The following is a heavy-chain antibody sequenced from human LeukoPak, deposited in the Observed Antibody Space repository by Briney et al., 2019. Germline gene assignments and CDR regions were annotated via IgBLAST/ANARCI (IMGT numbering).Heavy chain of an antibody. CDR2: IKQDGSEK. V-gene: IGHV3-7*01. CDR3: ARVSGYCSGGSCYYYGMDV. D-gene: IGHD2-15*01. J-gene: IGHJ6*02. CDR1: GFTFSSYW. Sequence: GGSLRLSCAASGFTFSSYWMSWVRQAPGKGLEWVANIKQDGSEKYYVDSVKGRFTISRDNAKNSLYLQMNSLRAEDTAVYYCARVSGYCSGGSCYYYGMDVWGQGTTVTVSS.